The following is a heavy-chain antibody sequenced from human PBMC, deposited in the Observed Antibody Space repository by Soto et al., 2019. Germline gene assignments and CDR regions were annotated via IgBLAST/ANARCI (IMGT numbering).Heavy chain of an antibody. J-gene: IGHJ4*02. CDR1: GFEFGDFD. CDR2: ISWNGNMN. V-gene: IGHV3-9*01. CDR3: AKGIVSYCGSGVRCYAHLHS. Sequence: SLRLSCATSGFEFGDFDRHSVRLVPGKGLQWVSGISWNGNMNDYEDSVKGRFTISRDNAENALYLEMNRLRPDDTAFYFRAKGIVSYCGSGVRCYAHLHSWRQATLVTVS. D-gene: IGHD2-15*01.